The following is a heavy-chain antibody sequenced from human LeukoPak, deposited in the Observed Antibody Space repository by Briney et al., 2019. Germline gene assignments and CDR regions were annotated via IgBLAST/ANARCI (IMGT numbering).Heavy chain of an antibody. V-gene: IGHV1-3*01. J-gene: IGHJ5*02. CDR2: INAGNGNT. CDR3: ARYGYSNWFDP. Sequence: ASVKVSCKASGYTFTSYAMHWVRQAPGQRLEWMGWINAGNGNTKYSQKFQGRVTITADESTSTAYMELSSLRSEDTAVYYCARYGYSNWFDPWGQGTLVTVSS. CDR1: GYTFTSYA. D-gene: IGHD5-24*01.